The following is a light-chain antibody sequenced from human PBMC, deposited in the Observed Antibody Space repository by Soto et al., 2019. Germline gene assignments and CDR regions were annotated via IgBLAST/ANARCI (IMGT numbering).Light chain of an antibody. CDR1: QSLLQSSGHNF. CDR3: MHPLPAWT. Sequence: EIVLTQSPLSLHVTPGEPATISCRSSQSLLQSSGHNFLDWYLQKPGQSPQLLIYLGSSPACRVPDRFSGSGSATDFTLNISRVAAEDVGVYFCMHPLPAWTFGQGTKVEIK. J-gene: IGKJ1*01. V-gene: IGKV2-28*01. CDR2: LGS.